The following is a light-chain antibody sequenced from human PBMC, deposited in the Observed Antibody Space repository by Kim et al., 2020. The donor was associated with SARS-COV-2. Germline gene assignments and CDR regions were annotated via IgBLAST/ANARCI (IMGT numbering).Light chain of an antibody. CDR1: QGIRND. V-gene: IGKV1-6*01. Sequence: ASVGDTVTITCRASQGIRNDLGWYQQKPGKAPKLLIYAASSIKSRVPSRFSGSGSGTDFTLTISSLQPEDFATYYCLQDYNCPSPFGQGTKVDIK. J-gene: IGKJ1*01. CDR3: LQDYNCPSP. CDR2: AAS.